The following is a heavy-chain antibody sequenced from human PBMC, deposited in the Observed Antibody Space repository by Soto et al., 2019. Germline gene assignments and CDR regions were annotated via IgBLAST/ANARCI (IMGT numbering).Heavy chain of an antibody. CDR1: GYTFRSYA. Sequence: ASVKVSCKASGYTFRSYAMHWVRQAPGQRLEWMGWINAGYGNTKSSQKFQDRVTISRDTSASTAYLQWSSLKASDTALYYCVRPDSSGYYVYWGQGTLVTVSS. V-gene: IGHV1-3*01. CDR2: INAGYGNT. D-gene: IGHD3-22*01. CDR3: VRPDSSGYYVY. J-gene: IGHJ4*02.